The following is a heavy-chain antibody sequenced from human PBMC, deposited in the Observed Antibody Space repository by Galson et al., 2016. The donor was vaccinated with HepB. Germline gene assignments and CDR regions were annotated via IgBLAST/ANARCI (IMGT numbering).Heavy chain of an antibody. V-gene: IGHV1-8*01. D-gene: IGHD2-15*01. J-gene: IGHJ5*02. CDR3: VRGGYCGGRSCYNRRDWFDP. CDR1: GYSFTSYD. Sequence: QSGAEVKKPGESLKISCKASGYSFTSYDINWVRQATGQGLEWMGWMNPNSANTGYAQKFQGRVTMTRNTSISTAYMELSSLKSEDTAVYYCVRGGYCGGRSCYNRRDWFDPWGQGTLVTVSS. CDR2: MNPNSANT.